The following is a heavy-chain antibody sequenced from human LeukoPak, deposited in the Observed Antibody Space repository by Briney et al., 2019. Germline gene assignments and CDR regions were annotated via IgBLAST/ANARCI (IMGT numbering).Heavy chain of an antibody. CDR2: IYYSGST. CDR3: ASIAAAGMIDGYDSYWFDP. Sequence: SETLPLTCAVSGCSISNYYWSWIRQPPGKGRAGIGYIYYSGSTNYNPSLKSRVTISVDTSKNQFSLKLSSVTAADTAVYYCASIAAAGMIDGYDSYWFDPWGQGTLVTVSS. D-gene: IGHD6-13*01. CDR1: GCSISNYY. J-gene: IGHJ5*02. V-gene: IGHV4-59*08.